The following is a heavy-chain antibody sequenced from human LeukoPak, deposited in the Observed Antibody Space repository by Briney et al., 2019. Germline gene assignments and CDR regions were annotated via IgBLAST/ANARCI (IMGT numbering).Heavy chain of an antibody. CDR3: VRIGVVVPAAWFDP. V-gene: IGHV1-18*01. CDR2: ISAYNCNT. Sequence: ASVRVSCKASGYPFTSYGVSGVREAPGQGLGWMGWISAYNCNTNYAQKLQGRVTMTTDPSTSTAYMELRSLRPDDTAVYYCVRIGVVVPAAWFDPRREGTLVTDPS. D-gene: IGHD2-2*01. J-gene: IGHJ5*02. CDR1: GYPFTSYG.